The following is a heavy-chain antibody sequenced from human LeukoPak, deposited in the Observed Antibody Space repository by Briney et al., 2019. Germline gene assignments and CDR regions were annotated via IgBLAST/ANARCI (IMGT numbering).Heavy chain of an antibody. D-gene: IGHD3-22*01. V-gene: IGHV4-39*01. CDR3: ARHGYPVAAHPGDYYYYMDV. J-gene: IGHJ6*03. CDR2: IYYSGST. CDR1: GGSISSSSYY. Sequence: SETLSLTCTVSGGSISSSSYYWGWIRQPPGKGLEWIGSIYYSGSTYYNPSLKSRVTISVDTSKNQFSLKLSSVTAADTAVYYCARHGYPVAAHPGDYYYYMDVWGKGTTVTVSS.